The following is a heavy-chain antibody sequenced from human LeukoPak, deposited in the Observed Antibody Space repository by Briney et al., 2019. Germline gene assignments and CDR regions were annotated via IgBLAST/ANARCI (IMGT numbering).Heavy chain of an antibody. V-gene: IGHV3-72*01. CDR3: TGSKVGSVFDY. J-gene: IGHJ4*02. Sequence: HPGGSLRLSCATSGFTFSDHHMDWVRQAPGKGLEWVGRIRNKANSYTTEYAASVKGRFTISRDDSKNSLYLQMNSLKTEDTAVYYCTGSKVGSVFDYWGQGTLVTVSS. D-gene: IGHD1-26*01. CDR2: IRNKANSYTT. CDR1: GFTFSDHH.